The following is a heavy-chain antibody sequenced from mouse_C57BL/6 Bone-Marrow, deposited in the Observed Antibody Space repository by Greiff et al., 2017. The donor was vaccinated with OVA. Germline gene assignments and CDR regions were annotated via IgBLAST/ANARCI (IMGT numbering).Heavy chain of an antibody. CDR1: GYTFTSYW. CDR2: IDPSDSYT. CDR3: ARGGLLYYFDY. J-gene: IGHJ2*01. V-gene: IGHV1-69*02. Sequence: VQLQQSGAELVKPGASVKMSCKASGYTFTSYWITWVKQRPGQGLEWIGEIDPSDSYTNYNQKFKGKATLTVDTSSSTAYMQLSSLTSEDSAVYYCARGGLLYYFDYWGQGTTLTVSS. D-gene: IGHD3-1*01.